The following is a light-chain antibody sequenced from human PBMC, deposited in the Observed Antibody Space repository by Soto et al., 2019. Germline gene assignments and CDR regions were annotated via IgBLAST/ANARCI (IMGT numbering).Light chain of an antibody. J-gene: IGKJ1*01. CDR2: DAS. CDR3: QQYDSWPPT. Sequence: EIVMTQSPATLSVSPGEGLTLSCRASQSVGSKLAWYQQKPGQAPRLLIYDASTRATGLPARFSGGGSGTEFTLTISSLQSEDFAVYCCQQYDSWPPTFGQGTKVEI. V-gene: IGKV3-15*01. CDR1: QSVGSK.